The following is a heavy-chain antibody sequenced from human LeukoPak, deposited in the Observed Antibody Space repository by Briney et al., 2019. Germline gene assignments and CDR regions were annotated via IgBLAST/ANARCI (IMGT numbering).Heavy chain of an antibody. V-gene: IGHV3-23*01. Sequence: PGGSLTLSCPASGLTFAAYAMTWVRQAPGKGPEWVSSILGSGAKTVYADSVKGRFTISRDKSKNTLYLQMNSLRAEDTAIYYCAKDPNGDYIGAFDDWGQGTMVTVSS. CDR1: GLTFAAYA. J-gene: IGHJ3*01. CDR3: AKDPNGDYIGAFDD. D-gene: IGHD2-21*02. CDR2: ILGSGAKT.